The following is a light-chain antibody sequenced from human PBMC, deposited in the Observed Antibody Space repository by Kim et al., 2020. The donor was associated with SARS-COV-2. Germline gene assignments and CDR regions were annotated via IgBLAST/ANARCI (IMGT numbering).Light chain of an antibody. J-gene: IGKJ1*01. CDR3: QKYGSTWT. Sequence: EIVLTQSPGTLSLSPGERATLSCRASQSVSSSHLAWYQQKPGQAPRLIIYGASTRATGIPDRFSGSGSGTDFTLTISRLEPEDFAVFYCQKYGSTWTFGQGTKVDIK. V-gene: IGKV3-20*01. CDR2: GAS. CDR1: QSVSSSH.